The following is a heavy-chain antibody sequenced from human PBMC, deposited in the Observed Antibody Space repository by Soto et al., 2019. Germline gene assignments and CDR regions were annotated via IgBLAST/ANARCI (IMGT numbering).Heavy chain of an antibody. J-gene: IGHJ4*02. CDR2: ISWNSGYT. CDR1: GFTFDDYA. CDR3: AKEVYYYDSSGPIILDY. Sequence: EVQLVESGGGLVQPGRSLRLSCAASGFTFDDYAMHWVRQAPGKGLEWVSGISWNSGYTGYADSVKGRVTISRDNAKNSLYLQMNSLGAEDTALYYCAKEVYYYDSSGPIILDYWGQGTLVTVSS. V-gene: IGHV3-9*01. D-gene: IGHD3-22*01.